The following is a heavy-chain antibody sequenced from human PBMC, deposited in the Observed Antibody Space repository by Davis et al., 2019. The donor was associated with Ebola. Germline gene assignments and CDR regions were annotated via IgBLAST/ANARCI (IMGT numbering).Heavy chain of an antibody. D-gene: IGHD2-15*01. V-gene: IGHV4-39*01. CDR1: GGSISSSSYY. J-gene: IGHJ5*02. CDR2: LHYSRST. CDR3: AGQGTEYIVVVVAGSGLFDP. Sequence: MPGGSLRLSCTVSGGSISSSSYYLGWIRQPPGKGLEWLGSLHYSRSTYYNPSLKSRVTISVDKSKNQFSLKLSSVTAADTAVYYCAGQGTEYIVVVVAGSGLFDPLGQGTLVTVSS.